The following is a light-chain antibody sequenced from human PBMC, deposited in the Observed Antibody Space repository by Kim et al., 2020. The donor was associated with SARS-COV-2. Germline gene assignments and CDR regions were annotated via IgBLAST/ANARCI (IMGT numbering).Light chain of an antibody. Sequence: LSPGERAPLPCRAGQSVSSYLAWYQQKPGQAPRLLIYDASNRATGIPARFGGSGSGTDFTLTISSLEPEDFAVYYCQQRSNWPPYTFGQGTKLEI. J-gene: IGKJ2*01. CDR2: DAS. V-gene: IGKV3-11*01. CDR1: QSVSSY. CDR3: QQRSNWPPYT.